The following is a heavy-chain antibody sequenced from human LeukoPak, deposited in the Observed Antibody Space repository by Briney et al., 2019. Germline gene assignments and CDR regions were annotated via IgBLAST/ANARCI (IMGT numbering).Heavy chain of an antibody. Sequence: PGGSLRLSCAVSGLTVSNNYMSWVRQAPGKGLEWVSVVYSGGSTDYADSVKGRFTISRDNSKNTVYLQMSSLRAEDTAVYYCARYVVRGALDYWGQGTLVTVSS. J-gene: IGHJ4*02. CDR2: VYSGGST. CDR1: GLTVSNNY. CDR3: ARYVVRGALDY. D-gene: IGHD3-10*01. V-gene: IGHV3-53*01.